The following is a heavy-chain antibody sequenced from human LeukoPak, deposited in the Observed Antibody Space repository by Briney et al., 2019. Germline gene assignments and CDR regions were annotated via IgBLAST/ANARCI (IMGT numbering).Heavy chain of an antibody. D-gene: IGHD6-19*01. V-gene: IGHV4-61*08. CDR3: ARMAVAGPTDY. CDR2: MYNTGTT. CDR1: GGSVSSGGYY. Sequence: PSETLSLTCTVSGGSVSSGGYYWTWIRQPPGKGLEWLGYMYNTGTTNYNPSLKSRVTISVDTSQNQFSLKLNSLTAADTAVYFCARMAVAGPTDYWGQGTLVTVSS. J-gene: IGHJ4*02.